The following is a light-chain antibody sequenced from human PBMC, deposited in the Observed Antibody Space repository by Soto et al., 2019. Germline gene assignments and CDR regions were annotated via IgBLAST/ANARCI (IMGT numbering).Light chain of an antibody. V-gene: IGKV3-15*01. Sequence: EIVMTQSPATLSVSPGERATLSCRASQSVSSNLAWYQQKPGQAPRLLIYGASTRATGIPARFSGSGSGTDFTLTISILQSEDFAVYYCQQYNNWLWTFGQGTKVEIK. CDR1: QSVSSN. J-gene: IGKJ1*01. CDR2: GAS. CDR3: QQYNNWLWT.